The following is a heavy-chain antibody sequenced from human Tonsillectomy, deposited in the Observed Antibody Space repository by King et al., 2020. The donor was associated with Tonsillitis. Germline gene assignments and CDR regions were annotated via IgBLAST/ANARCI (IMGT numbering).Heavy chain of an antibody. D-gene: IGHD3-16*01. CDR2: INNYNGDT. CDR3: ATLAGGGLHFRHP. J-gene: IGHJ4*02. CDR1: GYTFTDYG. Sequence: QLVQSGAEVNKPGASVKLSCKASGYTFTDYGINWVRQAPGQGLEWMGWINNYNGDTNYARKFQGRLTVTTETSTSTAYMELRSLRSDDTAVYYCATLAGGGLHFRHPWGLGTLVTVPS. V-gene: IGHV1-18*04.